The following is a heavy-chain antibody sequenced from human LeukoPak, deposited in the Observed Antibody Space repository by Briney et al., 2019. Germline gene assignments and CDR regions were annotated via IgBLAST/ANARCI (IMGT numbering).Heavy chain of an antibody. D-gene: IGHD2-2*01. CDR2: ISGSGGST. CDR1: GFTFSSYA. CDR3: AKGYCSSTSCYTYYFDY. V-gene: IGHV3-23*01. J-gene: IGHJ4*02. Sequence: HPGGSLRLSCAASGFTFSSYAMSWVRQAPGKGLEWVSAISGSGGSTYYADSVKGRFAISRDNSKNTLYLQMNSLRAEDTAVYYCAKGYCSSTSCYTYYFDYWGQGTLVTVSS.